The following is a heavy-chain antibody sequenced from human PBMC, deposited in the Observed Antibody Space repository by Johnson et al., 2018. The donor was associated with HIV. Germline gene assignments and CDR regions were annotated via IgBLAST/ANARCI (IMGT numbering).Heavy chain of an antibody. D-gene: IGHD6-19*01. CDR1: GFTFSSYW. V-gene: IGHV3-20*04. CDR2: INWNGGST. CDR3: AKVFKVRVAGAFDI. Sequence: VQLVESGGGVVRPGGSLRLSCAASGFTFSSYWMSWVRQAPGKGLEWVSGINWNGGSTGYADSVKGRFTISRDNAKNSLYLQMNSLRAEDTALYYCAKVFKVRVAGAFDIWGQGTMVTVSS. J-gene: IGHJ3*02.